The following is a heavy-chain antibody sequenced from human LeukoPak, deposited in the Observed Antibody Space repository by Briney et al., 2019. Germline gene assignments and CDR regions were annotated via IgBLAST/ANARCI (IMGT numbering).Heavy chain of an antibody. CDR1: GYTFTGYY. D-gene: IGHD5-18*01. CDR2: ISTDNGNT. V-gene: IGHV1-18*04. Sequence: GASVKVSCKASGYTFTGYYTHWVRQAPGQGLEWMGWISTDNGNTDYAQNLQGRVTMTTDTSTSTAYMELRSLRSDDTAVYYCARGYSYGYGPLDYWGQGTLVTVSS. J-gene: IGHJ4*02. CDR3: ARGYSYGYGPLDY.